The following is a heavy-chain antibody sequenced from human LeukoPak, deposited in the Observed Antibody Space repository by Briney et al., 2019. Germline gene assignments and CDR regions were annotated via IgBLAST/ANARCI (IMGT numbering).Heavy chain of an antibody. D-gene: IGHD6-19*01. V-gene: IGHV4-39*02. Sequence: PSETLFLTCTVSGGSISSSSYYWGWIRQPPGKGLEWIGSIYYSGSTYYNPSLKSRVTISVDTSKNQFSLKLSSVTAADTAVYYCAREGTYSSVDYWGQGTLVTVSS. J-gene: IGHJ4*02. CDR1: GGSISSSSYY. CDR2: IYYSGST. CDR3: AREGTYSSVDY.